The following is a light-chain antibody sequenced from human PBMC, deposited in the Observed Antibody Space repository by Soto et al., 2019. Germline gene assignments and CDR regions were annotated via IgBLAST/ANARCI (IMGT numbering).Light chain of an antibody. CDR1: QSINSH. Sequence: EVVMTQSPATLAVSPGESATLFCRSSQSINSHLAWYQQRPGQGPRLLIYDASTRATGVPARFSGSGSGTDFTLTIGSLRSDDFAVYYCQQYGYSPPWTFGQGTKVEI. J-gene: IGKJ1*01. CDR2: DAS. V-gene: IGKV3-15*01. CDR3: QQYGYSPPWT.